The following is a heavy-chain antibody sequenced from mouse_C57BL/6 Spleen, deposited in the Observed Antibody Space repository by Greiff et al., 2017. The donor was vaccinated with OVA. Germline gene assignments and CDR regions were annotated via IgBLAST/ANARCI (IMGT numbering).Heavy chain of an antibody. CDR2: ISYDGSN. CDR1: GYSITSGYY. D-gene: IGHD4-1*01. CDR3: ARNWDVRAMDY. J-gene: IGHJ4*01. Sequence: DVKLQESGPGLVKPSQSLSLTCSVTGYSITSGYYWNWIRQFPGNKLEWMGYISYDGSNNYNPSLKNRISITRDTSKNQFFLKLNSVTTEDTATYYCARNWDVRAMDYWGQGTSVTVSS. V-gene: IGHV3-6*01.